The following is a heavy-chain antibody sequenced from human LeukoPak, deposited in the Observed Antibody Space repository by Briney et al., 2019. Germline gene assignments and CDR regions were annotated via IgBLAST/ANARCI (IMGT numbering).Heavy chain of an antibody. CDR1: GFTFSSYW. J-gene: IGHJ1*01. V-gene: IGHV3-7*01. CDR3: ARGLVVTPVLPYFQH. Sequence: GSLRLSCAASGFTFSSYWMSWVRQAPGKGLEWVANIKQDGSEKYYVDSVKGRFTISRDNAKNSLYLQMNSLRAEDTAVYYCARGLVVTPVLPYFQHWGQGTLVTVSS. CDR2: IKQDGSEK. D-gene: IGHD4-23*01.